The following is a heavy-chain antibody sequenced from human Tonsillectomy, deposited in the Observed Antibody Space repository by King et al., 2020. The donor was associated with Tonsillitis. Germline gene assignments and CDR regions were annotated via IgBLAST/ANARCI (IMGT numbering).Heavy chain of an antibody. Sequence: VQLVESGGGVVQPGRSLRLSCAASGFTFSSYGIHWVRQAPGKGREWVAVIWYDGSNKYYADSVKGRFTISRDNSKNTLYLQMNSLRAEDTAVYYCARDSGSYTFNWYFDLWGRGTLVTVSS. CDR2: IWYDGSNK. J-gene: IGHJ2*01. CDR1: GFTFSSYG. CDR3: ARDSGSYTFNWYFDL. V-gene: IGHV3-33*08. D-gene: IGHD1-26*01.